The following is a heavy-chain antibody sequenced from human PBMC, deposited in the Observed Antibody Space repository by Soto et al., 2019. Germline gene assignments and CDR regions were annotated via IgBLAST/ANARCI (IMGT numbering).Heavy chain of an antibody. V-gene: IGHV4-39*01. CDR3: ASEYSSSSPHYYGMDV. J-gene: IGHJ6*02. CDR2: IYYSGST. D-gene: IGHD6-6*01. CDR1: CGSISSSSYY. Sequence: SETLSLTCTVSCGSISSSSYYWGWIRQPPGKGLEWIGSIYYSGSTYYNPSLKSRVTISVDTSKNQFSLKLSSVTAADTAVYYCASEYSSSSPHYYGMDVWGQGTTVTVSS.